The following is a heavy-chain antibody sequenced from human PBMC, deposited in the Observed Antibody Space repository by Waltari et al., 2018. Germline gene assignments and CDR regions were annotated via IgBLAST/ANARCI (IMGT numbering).Heavy chain of an antibody. J-gene: IGHJ3*02. Sequence: QLQLQESGPGLVKPSETLSLTCTVSGGSISSSNNCWGWIVQPPGKGLEWIGSIFYRGSTYYNPSLKSRVTISVDTSKNQLSLKLSSVTAADTAVYYCANRRGGDDAFDIWGQGTMVTVSS. D-gene: IGHD3-10*01. V-gene: IGHV4-39*07. CDR2: IFYRGST. CDR1: GGSISSSNNC. CDR3: ANRRGGDDAFDI.